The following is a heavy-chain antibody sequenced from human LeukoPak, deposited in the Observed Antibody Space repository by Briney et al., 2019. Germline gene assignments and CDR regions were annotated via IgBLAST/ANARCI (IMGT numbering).Heavy chain of an antibody. CDR3: AADPANYYYYGMDV. CDR2: IVVGSGNT. Sequence: SVKVSCKASGFTFTSSAMQWVRQARGQRLEWIGWIVVGSGNTNYAQKFQERVTITKDMSTSTAYMELSSLRSEDTAVYYCAADPANYYYYGMDVWGQGTTVTVSS. J-gene: IGHJ6*02. V-gene: IGHV1-58*02. CDR1: GFTFTSSA.